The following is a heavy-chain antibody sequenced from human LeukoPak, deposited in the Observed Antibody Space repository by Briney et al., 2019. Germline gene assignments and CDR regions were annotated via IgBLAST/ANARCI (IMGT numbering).Heavy chain of an antibody. CDR2: IIPIFGTA. CDR1: GGTFSSYA. D-gene: IGHD6-19*01. J-gene: IGHJ3*02. CDR3: GRERYSSRSKTGAFDI. V-gene: IGHV1-69*05. Sequence: SVKVSCKASGGTFSSYAISWVRQAPGQGLEWMGRIIPIFGTANYAQKFQGRVTITTDESTSTAYMELSSLRSEDTAVYYCGRERYSSRSKTGAFDIWGQGTMVTVSS.